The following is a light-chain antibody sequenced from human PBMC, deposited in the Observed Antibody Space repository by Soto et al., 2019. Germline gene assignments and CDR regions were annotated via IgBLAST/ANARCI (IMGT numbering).Light chain of an antibody. V-gene: IGKV3-20*01. CDR1: QRVRSSQ. CDR2: STS. Sequence: EIVLTQSPGTLSLSPGEGATLSCRASQRVRSSQLAWYQHKPGQAPRLLIYSTSSRATGIPDRFSGSGSGTDFTLTISRLEPEDFAVYYCQQYENSPPYTFGQGTKLEIK. J-gene: IGKJ2*01. CDR3: QQYENSPPYT.